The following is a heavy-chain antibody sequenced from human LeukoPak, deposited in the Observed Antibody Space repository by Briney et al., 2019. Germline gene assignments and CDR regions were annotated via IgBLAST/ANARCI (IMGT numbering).Heavy chain of an antibody. CDR2: ISSSGSTI. CDR1: GFTFSDYY. Sequence: GGSLRLSYAASGFTFSDYYMSWIRQAPGKGLEWVSYISSSGSTIYYADSVKGRFTISRDNAKNSLYLQMNSLRAEDTAVYYCARVQQGSYRYALDYWGQGTLVTVSS. J-gene: IGHJ4*02. D-gene: IGHD3-16*02. CDR3: ARVQQGSYRYALDY. V-gene: IGHV3-11*04.